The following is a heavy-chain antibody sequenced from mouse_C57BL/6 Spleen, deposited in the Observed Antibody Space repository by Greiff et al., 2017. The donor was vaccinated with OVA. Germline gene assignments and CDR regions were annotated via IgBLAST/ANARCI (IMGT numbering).Heavy chain of an antibody. J-gene: IGHJ3*01. CDR2: FNPNNGGT. V-gene: IGHV1-18*01. D-gene: IGHD2-3*01. CDR1: GYTFTDYN. CDR3: ARSGWLLPFAY. Sequence: DVQLQESGPELVKPGASVKIPCKASGYTFTDYNMDWVKQSHGKSLEWIGDFNPNNGGTIYNQKFKGKATLTVDKSSSTAYMELRSLTSEDTAVYYCARSGWLLPFAYWGQGTLVTVSA.